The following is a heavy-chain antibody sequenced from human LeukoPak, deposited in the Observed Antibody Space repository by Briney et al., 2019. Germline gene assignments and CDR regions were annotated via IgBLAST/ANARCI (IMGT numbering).Heavy chain of an antibody. D-gene: IGHD4-17*01. CDR3: ARGGDFVPTVTNFDY. CDR2: IIPIFGTA. Sequence: SVKVSCKASGGTFSSYAISWVRQAPGQGLEWMGGIIPIFGTANYAQKFQGRVTITADESTSTAYMELSSLRSEDTAVYYCARGGDFVPTVTNFDYWGQGTLVTVSS. V-gene: IGHV1-69*13. CDR1: GGTFSSYA. J-gene: IGHJ4*02.